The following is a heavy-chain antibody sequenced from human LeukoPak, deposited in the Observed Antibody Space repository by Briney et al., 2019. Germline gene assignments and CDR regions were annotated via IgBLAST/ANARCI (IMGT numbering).Heavy chain of an antibody. CDR3: ARVAAVTMIFDY. V-gene: IGHV4-59*01. D-gene: IGHD3-22*01. CDR1: GGSISSYY. Sequence: SETLSLTCTVSGGSISSYYWSWIRQPPGKGLEWTGYIYYSGSTNYNPSLKSRVTISVDTSKNQFSLKLSSVTAADTAVYYCARVAAVTMIFDYWGQGTLVTVSS. CDR2: IYYSGST. J-gene: IGHJ4*02.